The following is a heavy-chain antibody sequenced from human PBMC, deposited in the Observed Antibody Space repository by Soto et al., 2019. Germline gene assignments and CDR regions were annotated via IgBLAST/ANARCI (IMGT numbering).Heavy chain of an antibody. Sequence: SETLSLTCTVSGGSISSSSYYWGWIRQPPGKGLEWIGSIYYSGSTYYNPSLKSRVTISVDTSKNQFSLKLSSVTAADKAVYYCARQNTGMGYWGQGTLVTVSS. CDR2: IYYSGST. V-gene: IGHV4-39*01. J-gene: IGHJ4*02. CDR3: ARQNTGMGY. CDR1: GGSISSSSYY.